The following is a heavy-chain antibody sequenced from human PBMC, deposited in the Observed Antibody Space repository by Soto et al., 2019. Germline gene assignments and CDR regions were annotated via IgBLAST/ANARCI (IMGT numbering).Heavy chain of an antibody. CDR1: VFTFSSYA. V-gene: IGHV3-23*01. Sequence: VGSLRLSCASSVFTFSSYAMSCVRHAPGKGLEWVSVISGSGTGTYYADSVKGRFSISRDNSKNTLYLQMNSLRAEDTALYYCAKGSRETTTCCGEDWGQGTLVIVSS. J-gene: IGHJ4*02. CDR2: ISGSGTGT. CDR3: AKGSRETTTCCGED. D-gene: IGHD2-2*01.